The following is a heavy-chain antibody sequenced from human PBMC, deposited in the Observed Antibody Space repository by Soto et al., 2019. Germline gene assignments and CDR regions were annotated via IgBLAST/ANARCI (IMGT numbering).Heavy chain of an antibody. D-gene: IGHD2-15*01. CDR3: ARLGYCSGGSCYVHYYYGMDV. Sequence: GGSLRLSCAASGFTSSSYGMHWVRQAPGKGLEWVAVIWYDGSNKYYVDSVKGRFTISRDNAKNSLYLQMNSLRAEDTAVYYCARLGYCSGGSCYVHYYYGMDVWGQGTTVTVSS. CDR2: IWYDGSNK. J-gene: IGHJ6*02. V-gene: IGHV3-33*03. CDR1: GFTSSSYG.